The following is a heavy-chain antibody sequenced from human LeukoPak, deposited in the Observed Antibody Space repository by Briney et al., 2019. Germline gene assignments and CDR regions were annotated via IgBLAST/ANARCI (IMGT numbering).Heavy chain of an antibody. CDR1: GGSFRGYY. Sequence: SETLSLTCAVCGGSFRGYYWSWIRQPPGKGLEWIGEINHSGSTNYNPSLKSRVTISVDTSKNQFSLKLSSVTAADTAVFHCARSYSGASYFDSWGQGTLVTVSS. CDR2: INHSGST. J-gene: IGHJ4*02. D-gene: IGHD3-10*01. CDR3: ARSYSGASYFDS. V-gene: IGHV4-34*01.